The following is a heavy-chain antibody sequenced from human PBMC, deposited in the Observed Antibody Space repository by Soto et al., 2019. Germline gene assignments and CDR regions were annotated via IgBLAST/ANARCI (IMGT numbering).Heavy chain of an antibody. CDR3: AREGYSRSSAPRGNWFGP. CDR2: VNPNSGNT. D-gene: IGHD6-6*01. CDR1: GYTFTSND. Sequence: SVKVSCKASGYTFTSNDINWVRQATGQGLDWVGWVNPNSGNTGYAQKFQGRVTMTKNTSISTAYMELSSLRSEDTAVYYCAREGYSRSSAPRGNWFGPWGQGSLVTVSS. J-gene: IGHJ5*02. V-gene: IGHV1-8*01.